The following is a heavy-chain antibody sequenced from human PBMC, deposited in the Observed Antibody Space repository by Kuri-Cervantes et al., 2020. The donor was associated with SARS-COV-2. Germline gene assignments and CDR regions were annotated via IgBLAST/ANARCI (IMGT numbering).Heavy chain of an antibody. D-gene: IGHD3-22*01. CDR3: ARDPNYDSSGYYGLTFDY. Sequence: ASVKVSCKASGYTFTSYGISWVRQAPGQGLEWMGWISAYNGNTNYAQKLQGRVTMTTDTSTSTAYMELRSLRYDDTAVYYCARDPNYDSSGYYGLTFDYWGQGTLVTVSS. V-gene: IGHV1-18*01. CDR2: ISAYNGNT. CDR1: GYTFTSYG. J-gene: IGHJ4*02.